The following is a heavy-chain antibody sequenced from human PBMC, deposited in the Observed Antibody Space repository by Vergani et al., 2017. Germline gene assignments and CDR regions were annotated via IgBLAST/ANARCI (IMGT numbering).Heavy chain of an antibody. D-gene: IGHD5-24*01. CDR2: ISSSSSTI. J-gene: IGHJ4*02. V-gene: IGHV3-48*04. Sequence: EVQLVESGGGLVQPGGSLRLSCAASGFTFSSYSMNWVRQAPGKGLEWVSYISSSSSTIYYADSVKGRFTISRDNAKNSLYLQMNSLRAEDTAVYYCARDQDGYSAFFDYWGQGTLVTVSS. CDR1: GFTFSSYS. CDR3: ARDQDGYSAFFDY.